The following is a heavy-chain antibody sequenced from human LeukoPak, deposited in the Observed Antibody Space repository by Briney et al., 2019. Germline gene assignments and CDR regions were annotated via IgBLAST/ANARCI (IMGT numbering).Heavy chain of an antibody. D-gene: IGHD3-10*01. Sequence: PSETLSLTCTVSGGSISSGSYFWTWIRKPAGKGLEWIGRIYTSGTTSYNPFLKSRVTISIDTSKNQFSLRLRSVTAADTAIYYCARGEYYFGSGSLNWFDPWGQGTLVTVSS. CDR1: GGSISSGSYF. J-gene: IGHJ5*02. CDR2: IYTSGTT. CDR3: ARGEYYFGSGSLNWFDP. V-gene: IGHV4-61*02.